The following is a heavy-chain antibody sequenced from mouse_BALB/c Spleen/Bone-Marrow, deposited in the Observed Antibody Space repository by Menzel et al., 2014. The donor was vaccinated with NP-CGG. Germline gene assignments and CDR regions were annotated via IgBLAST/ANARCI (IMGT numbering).Heavy chain of an antibody. CDR3: TRLYGSTYVAYGMDY. CDR1: GYTFTSYW. CDR2: IYPSDSYT. J-gene: IGHJ4*01. Sequence: VHLVESGAELVRPGASVKLSCKASGYTFTSYWINWVKQRPGQGLEWIGNIYPSDSYTNYNQKFKDKATLTVDKSLSTAYMQLSSPTSEDSAVYYCTRLYGSTYVAYGMDYWGQGTSVTVSS. D-gene: IGHD1-1*01. V-gene: IGHV1-69*02.